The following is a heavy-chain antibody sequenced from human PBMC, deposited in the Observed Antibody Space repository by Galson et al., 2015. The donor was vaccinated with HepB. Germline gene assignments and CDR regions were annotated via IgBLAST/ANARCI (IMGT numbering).Heavy chain of an antibody. CDR1: GFTFSSYG. CDR3: AKGGRGIAVAGTLTYYGMDV. J-gene: IGHJ6*02. V-gene: IGHV3-30*18. Sequence: SLRLSCAASGFTFSSYGMHWVRQAPGKGLEWVAVISYDGSNKYYADSVKGRFTISRDNSKNTLYLQMNSLRAEDTAVYYCAKGGRGIAVAGTLTYYGMDVWGQGTTVTVSS. CDR2: ISYDGSNK. D-gene: IGHD6-19*01.